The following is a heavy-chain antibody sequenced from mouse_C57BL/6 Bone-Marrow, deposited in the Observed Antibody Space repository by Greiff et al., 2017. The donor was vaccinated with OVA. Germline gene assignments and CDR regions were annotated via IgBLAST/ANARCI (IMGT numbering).Heavy chain of an antibody. Sequence: VQLQQPGAELVMPGASVKLSCKASGYTFTSYWMHWVKQRPGQGLEWIGEIDPSDSYTNYNQKFKGKSTLTVDKSSSTAYMQLSSLTSEDSAVYYCARRGNRYFDVWGTGTTVTVSS. V-gene: IGHV1-69*01. J-gene: IGHJ1*03. CDR1: GYTFTSYW. CDR3: ARRGNRYFDV. CDR2: IDPSDSYT.